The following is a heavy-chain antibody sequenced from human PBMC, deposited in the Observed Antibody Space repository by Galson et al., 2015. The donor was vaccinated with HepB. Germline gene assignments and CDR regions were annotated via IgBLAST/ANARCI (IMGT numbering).Heavy chain of an antibody. J-gene: IGHJ4*02. V-gene: IGHV3-48*02. D-gene: IGHD4-23*01. CDR3: ARVDWTRGGKGDY. Sequence: SLRLSCAASGFTFSAYSMNWVRQAPGKGLEWISYISTGSSAIYYADSVKGRFTVSRDNAKNSLYLQMNSLRDEDTAVYYCARVDWTRGGKGDYWGQGTLVTVSS. CDR1: GFTFSAYS. CDR2: ISTGSSAI.